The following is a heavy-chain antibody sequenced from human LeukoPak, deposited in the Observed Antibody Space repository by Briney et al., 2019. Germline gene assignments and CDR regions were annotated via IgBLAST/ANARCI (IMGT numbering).Heavy chain of an antibody. CDR2: ITASGGNT. Sequence: SGGSLRLSCAASGFTFSSYAMYWVRQAPGKGLEWVSSITASGGNTYYADSVKGRFTISRDNSKNTLYLQMNSLRAEDTAVYYCARAMAVVYSYGKQDYWGQGALVTVSS. V-gene: IGHV3-23*01. CDR1: GFTFSSYA. CDR3: ARAMAVVYSYGKQDY. D-gene: IGHD5-18*01. J-gene: IGHJ4*02.